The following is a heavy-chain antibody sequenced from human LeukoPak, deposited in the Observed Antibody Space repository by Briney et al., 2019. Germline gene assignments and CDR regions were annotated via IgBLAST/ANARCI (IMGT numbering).Heavy chain of an antibody. CDR3: VTDANRILGARGTGY. Sequence: GGSLRLSCAASGFTFSTYAMSWVRQAPGTGLEWVSAFGGGGNTYYADSVKGRFTISRDNSKNTLYLQMNSLRVEDTAVYYCVTDANRILGARGTGYWGQGILVTVSS. D-gene: IGHD1-26*01. CDR2: FGGGGNT. J-gene: IGHJ4*02. CDR1: GFTFSTYA. V-gene: IGHV3-23*01.